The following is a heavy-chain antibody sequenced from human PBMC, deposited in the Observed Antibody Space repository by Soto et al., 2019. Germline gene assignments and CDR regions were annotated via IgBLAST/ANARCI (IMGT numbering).Heavy chain of an antibody. Sequence: ASVKVSCKAFVGTFNYYAFSWVRLAPGQGLEWVGGIIPVYGKTDYAQKFQDRVTITADASTSTAYMELSSLRSEDTAVYYCAREAVAGLLGAFDVWGQGTLDT. CDR2: IIPVYGKT. CDR1: VGTFNYYA. V-gene: IGHV1-69*13. J-gene: IGHJ3*01. D-gene: IGHD6-19*01. CDR3: AREAVAGLLGAFDV.